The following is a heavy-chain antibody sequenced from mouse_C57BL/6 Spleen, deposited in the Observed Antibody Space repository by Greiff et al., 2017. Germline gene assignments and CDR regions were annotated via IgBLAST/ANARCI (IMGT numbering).Heavy chain of an antibody. CDR1: GYTFTSYW. CDR3: ARGERYGSSDFDY. CDR2: IDPSDSDT. Sequence: QVQLQQPGAELVRPGSSVKLSCKASGYTFTSYWMHWVKQRPIQGLEWIGNIDPSDSDTHYNQKFKDKATLTVDKSYITAYMQLSSLTSEDSAVYYCARGERYGSSDFDYWGQGTTLTVSS. D-gene: IGHD1-1*01. V-gene: IGHV1-52*01. J-gene: IGHJ2*01.